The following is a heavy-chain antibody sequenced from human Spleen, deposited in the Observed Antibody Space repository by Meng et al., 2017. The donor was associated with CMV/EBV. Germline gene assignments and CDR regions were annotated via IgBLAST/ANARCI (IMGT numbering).Heavy chain of an antibody. D-gene: IGHD3-3*01. CDR2: INPSDAST. Sequence: VHWVRQAPGQGLEWMGTINPSDASTSYAQKFQGRVTMTSDTSTSTVYMELSSLRSEDTALYYCARLYGRVAPVATVAFWSGYFDYWGQGTLVTVSS. J-gene: IGHJ4*02. CDR3: ARLYGRVAPVATVAFWSGYFDY. V-gene: IGHV1-46*01.